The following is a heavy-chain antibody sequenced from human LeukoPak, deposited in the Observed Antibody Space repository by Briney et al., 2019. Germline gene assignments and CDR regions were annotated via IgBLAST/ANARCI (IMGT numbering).Heavy chain of an antibody. CDR3: AREIGDYYDSSGYRTYYFDY. CDR2: IHYSGRT. CDR1: SGSISSYF. D-gene: IGHD3-22*01. J-gene: IGHJ4*02. Sequence: ASETLSLTCTVSSGSISSYFWSWIRQPPGKGLEWIGNIHYSGRTDYNPSLKGRVTISVDTSKNQISLKLSSVTAADTAVYYCAREIGDYYDSSGYRTYYFDYWGQGTLVTVSS. V-gene: IGHV4-59*12.